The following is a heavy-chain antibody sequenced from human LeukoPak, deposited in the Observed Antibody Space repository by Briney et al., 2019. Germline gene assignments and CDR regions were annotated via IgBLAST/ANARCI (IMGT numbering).Heavy chain of an antibody. Sequence: SETLSLTCTVSGGSISSSGYYWGWIRQPPGKGLEWIGSMYYSGSTYHNPSLKSRVTISVDTSKNQFSLKLTSVTATDTAVYYCARSRRSWSTFDYWGQGTLVTVSS. J-gene: IGHJ4*02. V-gene: IGHV4-39*07. CDR1: GGSISSSGYY. CDR3: ARSRRSWSTFDY. D-gene: IGHD6-13*01. CDR2: MYYSGST.